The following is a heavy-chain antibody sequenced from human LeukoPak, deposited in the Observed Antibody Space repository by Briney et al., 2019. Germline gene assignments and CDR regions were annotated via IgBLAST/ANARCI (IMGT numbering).Heavy chain of an antibody. J-gene: IGHJ5*02. CDR3: ARASYCDSTDYYTTKWFDP. Sequence: GGSLRLSCAASGFTFSSYAIHWVRQAPGKGLEWVAVISYDGSNKYYADSVKGRFTISRDNSKKTLYLQMNSLRAEDTAVYYCARASYCDSTDYYTTKWFDPWGQGTLVTVSS. V-gene: IGHV3-30-3*01. CDR1: GFTFSSYA. D-gene: IGHD3-22*01. CDR2: ISYDGSNK.